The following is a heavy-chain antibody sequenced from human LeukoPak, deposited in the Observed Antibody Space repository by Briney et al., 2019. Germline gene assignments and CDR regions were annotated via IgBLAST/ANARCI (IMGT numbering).Heavy chain of an antibody. CDR1: GGSISSSSYY. Sequence: PSDTLSLTCTVSGGSISSSSYYWGWIRQPPGKGLEWIGSIYYSGSTYYNPSLKSRVTISVDTSKNQFSLKLSSVTAADTAVYYCARFPDYDILTGPPRRWGQGTLVIVSS. V-gene: IGHV4-39*07. D-gene: IGHD3-9*01. CDR2: IYYSGST. J-gene: IGHJ4*02. CDR3: ARFPDYDILTGPPRR.